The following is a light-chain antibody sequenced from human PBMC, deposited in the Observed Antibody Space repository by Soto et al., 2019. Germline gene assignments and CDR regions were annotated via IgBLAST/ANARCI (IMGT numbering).Light chain of an antibody. CDR2: AAS. CDR3: QQRYTPPQT. CDR1: QRVXIY. V-gene: IGKV1-39*01. Sequence: TPLTQCASSLSASVGDRFTITCRASQRVXIYFNWYQQKPGKAPKILXDAASSFQSGCPSRLSGSGSGTEVTPTSSSLQPEDSATYYCQQRYTPPQTFGQGTKVDIK. J-gene: IGKJ1*01.